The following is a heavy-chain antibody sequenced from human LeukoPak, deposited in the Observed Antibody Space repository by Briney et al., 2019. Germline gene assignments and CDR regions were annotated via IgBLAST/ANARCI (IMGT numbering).Heavy chain of an antibody. CDR3: ARHRAIYGGGDY. J-gene: IGHJ4*02. V-gene: IGHV4-39*01. CDR2: FSYSGNT. D-gene: IGHD4-23*01. Sequence: SETLSLTWGVSGGSISSGSYYWGWIRQPPGKGLEWIVTFSYSGNTYYNPSRRSRITISVDTSKNLFSLKLSSVTAADTAVYYCARHRAIYGGGDYWGQGTLVTVSS. CDR1: GGSISSGSYY.